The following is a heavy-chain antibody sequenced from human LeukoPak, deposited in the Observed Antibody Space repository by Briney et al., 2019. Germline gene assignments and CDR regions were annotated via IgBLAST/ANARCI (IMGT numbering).Heavy chain of an antibody. CDR3: AKDPSRGYCSGGSCYPDY. J-gene: IGHJ4*02. CDR1: GFVFSDYY. V-gene: IGHV3-23*01. CDR2: ISGSGGST. Sequence: GGSLRLSCAASGFVFSDYYMSWIRQAPGKGLEWVSAISGSGGSTYYADSVKGRFTISRDNSKNTLYLQMNSLRAEDTAVYYCAKDPSRGYCSGGSCYPDYWGQGTLVTVSS. D-gene: IGHD2-15*01.